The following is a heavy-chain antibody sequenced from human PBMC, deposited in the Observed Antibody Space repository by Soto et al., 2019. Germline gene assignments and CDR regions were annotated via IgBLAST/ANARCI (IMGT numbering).Heavy chain of an antibody. CDR1: GYNLGAYY. Sequence: ASVKVSCKASGYNLGAYYTYWVRQAPGRGLEWVGLMDPITGGTDYEERLRDRVTMTTDTSISTASMELTRLTSDDTAIYYCARGDSTDCSNGVCSFFYNHDMDVWGQGTTVTVSS. CDR3: ARGDSTDCSNGVCSFFYNHDMDV. CDR2: MDPITGGT. V-gene: IGHV1-2*02. J-gene: IGHJ6*02. D-gene: IGHD2-8*01.